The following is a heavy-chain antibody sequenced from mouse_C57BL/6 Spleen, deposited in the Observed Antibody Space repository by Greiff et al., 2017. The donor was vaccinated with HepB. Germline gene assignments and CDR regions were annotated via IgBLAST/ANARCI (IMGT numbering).Heavy chain of an antibody. CDR3: ARGLLRLYFDY. CDR1: GFTFSSYA. CDR2: ISDGGSYT. Sequence: EVKVVESGGGLVKPGGSLKLSCAASGFTFSSYAMSWVRQTPEKRLEWVATISDGGSYTYYPDNVKGRFTISRDNAKNNLYLQMSHLKSEDTAMYYCARGLLRLYFDYWGQGTTLTVSS. V-gene: IGHV5-4*03. J-gene: IGHJ2*01. D-gene: IGHD1-1*01.